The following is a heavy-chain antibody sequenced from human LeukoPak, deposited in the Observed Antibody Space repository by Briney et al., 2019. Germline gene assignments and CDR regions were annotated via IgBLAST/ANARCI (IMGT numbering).Heavy chain of an antibody. D-gene: IGHD6-6*01. CDR2: IHYSGST. Sequence: PSETLSLTCSVSGGSTSTSTSYWGWVRQPPGKGLEWIGSIHYSGSTYKNPFLKSRVTISMDTSRSQFSLKVTSLTAADSAVYFCAREYSSSRYFMDVWGRGTTVTVSS. V-gene: IGHV4-39*07. J-gene: IGHJ6*03. CDR3: AREYSSSRYFMDV. CDR1: GGSTSTSTSY.